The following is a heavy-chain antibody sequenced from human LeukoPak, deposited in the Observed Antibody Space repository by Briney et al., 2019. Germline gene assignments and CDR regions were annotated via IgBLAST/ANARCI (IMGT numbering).Heavy chain of an antibody. CDR1: GFTFSNNA. CDR3: ARDFWGAYRVDYFDY. D-gene: IGHD3-3*01. Sequence: SGGSLRLSCVASGFTFSNNAMNWVRQAPGKGLEWVSAIYGRGETTYYADPVRGRFTISRDNAKNSLYLQMNSLRAEDTAVYYCARDFWGAYRVDYFDYWGQGTLVTVSS. V-gene: IGHV3-23*01. J-gene: IGHJ4*02. CDR2: IYGRGETT.